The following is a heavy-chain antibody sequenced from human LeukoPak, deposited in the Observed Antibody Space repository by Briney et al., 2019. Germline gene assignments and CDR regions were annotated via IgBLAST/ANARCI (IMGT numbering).Heavy chain of an antibody. CDR1: GFTFSGSA. CDR3: ARARTGMAAAVNWFDP. V-gene: IGHV3-48*02. J-gene: IGHJ5*02. CDR2: ISSSSSPI. D-gene: IGHD6-13*01. Sequence: GGSLKLSCAASGFTFSGSAMHWVRQASGKGLEWVSYISSSSSPIYCADSVKGRFTISRGNAKNSLYLQMNSLRDEDTAVYYCARARTGMAAAVNWFDPWGQGTLVTVSS.